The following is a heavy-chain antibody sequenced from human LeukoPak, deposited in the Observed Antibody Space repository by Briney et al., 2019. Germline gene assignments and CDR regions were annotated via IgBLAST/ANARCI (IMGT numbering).Heavy chain of an antibody. D-gene: IGHD5-18*01. V-gene: IGHV4-59*08. CDR2: IFYCGSN. J-gene: IGHJ6*03. CDR3: ARHGYSYYYMDV. CDR1: GGSISSYY. Sequence: SETLSLTCTVSGGSISSYYWSWIRQPPGEGLGWVGYIFYCGSNNYNPSLKSRVPISVNTPKNQFSLKLSSVTGADTPVYYCARHGYSYYYMDVWGKGTTVTISS.